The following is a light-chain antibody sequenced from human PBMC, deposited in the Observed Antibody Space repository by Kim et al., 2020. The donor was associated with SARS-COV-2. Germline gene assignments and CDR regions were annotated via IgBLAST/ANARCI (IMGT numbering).Light chain of an antibody. CDR3: QQYGSSHYT. CDR1: QRVSSSY. J-gene: IGKJ2*01. V-gene: IGKV3-20*01. Sequence: SAGETATLSCRASQRVSSSYLAWYQQKPGQAPRLLIYAISSRATGIPDMSSGSGSGTDFTLTISRLEPEDFAVYYCQQYGSSHYTFGQGTKLEI. CDR2: AIS.